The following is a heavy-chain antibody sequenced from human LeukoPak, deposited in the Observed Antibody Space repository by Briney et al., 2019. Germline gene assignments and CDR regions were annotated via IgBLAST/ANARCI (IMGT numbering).Heavy chain of an antibody. CDR2: IDYSGNT. Sequence: PSETLSLTCTVSGVSISSYYWTWIRQPPGKGLEWIGNIDYSGNTKYNPSLKSRVTISVDTSKNQFSLKLSSVTAADTAVYYCARWYYDSSGYRYFDYWGQGTLVTVSS. CDR1: GVSISSYY. CDR3: ARWYYDSSGYRYFDY. V-gene: IGHV4-59*01. D-gene: IGHD3-22*01. J-gene: IGHJ4*02.